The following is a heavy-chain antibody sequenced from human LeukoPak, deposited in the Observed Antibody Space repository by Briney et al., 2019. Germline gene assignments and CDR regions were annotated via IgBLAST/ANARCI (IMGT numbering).Heavy chain of an antibody. CDR3: ARGPNSNWSGLDF. Sequence: GGSLRLSCAASGFSFSGHWMHWARQLPGKGLVWVSRISPTGSTTSYADSVKGRFTVSRDNAKNTLYLQVNNLRAEDTAVYYCARGPNSNWSGLDFWGQGTLLTVSS. CDR2: ISPTGSTT. J-gene: IGHJ4*02. D-gene: IGHD6-6*01. CDR1: GFSFSGHW. V-gene: IGHV3-74*01.